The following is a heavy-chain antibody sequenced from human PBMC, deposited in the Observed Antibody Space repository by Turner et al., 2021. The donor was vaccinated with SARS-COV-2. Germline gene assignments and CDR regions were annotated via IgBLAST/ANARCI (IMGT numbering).Heavy chain of an antibody. CDR2: ISGWGGST. CDR3: AKDSSSWFYFDY. V-gene: IGHV3-23*01. D-gene: IGHD6-13*01. CDR1: GLTFRTHW. Sequence: EVQVMESGGGLVQPGGSLRLSCEASGLTFRTHWMSWVRQAPGKGLEWVSAISGWGGSTHYADSVKGRFTISRDNSKNTLYLQMNSLRAEDTAVYYCAKDSSSWFYFDYWGQGTLVTVSS. J-gene: IGHJ4*02.